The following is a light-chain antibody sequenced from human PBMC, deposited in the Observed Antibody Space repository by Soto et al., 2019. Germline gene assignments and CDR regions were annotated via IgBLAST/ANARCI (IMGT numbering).Light chain of an antibody. J-gene: IGKJ1*01. CDR2: LAS. CDR1: ETISNNY. V-gene: IGKV3-20*01. CDR3: QQYGSSPWP. Sequence: EIVLTQSPGTLSLSPGERATLTCRASETISNNYVAWYQQRPGQAPRLLIYLASNRAAGVPDRFRGSGSGADFTLTISRLEPEDVAVYVCQQYGSSPWPFGQGTKVDIK.